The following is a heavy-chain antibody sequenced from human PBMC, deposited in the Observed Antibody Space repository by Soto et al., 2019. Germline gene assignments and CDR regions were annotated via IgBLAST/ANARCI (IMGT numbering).Heavy chain of an antibody. CDR2: IWYDGSNK. J-gene: IGHJ4*02. V-gene: IGHV3-33*01. Sequence: GGSLRLSCAASGFTFSSYGMHWVRQAPGKGLEWVAVIWYDGSNKYYADSVKGRFTISRDNSKNTLYLQMNSLRAEDTAVYYCARDQRALSSSWQNFDYWGQGTLVTVSS. D-gene: IGHD6-13*01. CDR3: ARDQRALSSSWQNFDY. CDR1: GFTFSSYG.